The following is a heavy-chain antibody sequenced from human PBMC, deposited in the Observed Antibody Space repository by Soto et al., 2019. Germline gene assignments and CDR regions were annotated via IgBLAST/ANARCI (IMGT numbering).Heavy chain of an antibody. CDR3: ARAGAGHFDS. CDR1: GYTFTTYN. V-gene: IGHV1-46*01. Sequence: QVQLVQSGAEVRKPGASVKVSCKASGYTFTTYNMHWVRQAPGQGLEWMGVVNPSVGSTSYAQKFQGRVTMTRDTSPSTVYMELSSLRSEDTAVYYCARAGAGHFDSWGQGTLVTVSS. J-gene: IGHJ4*02. D-gene: IGHD3-10*01. CDR2: VNPSVGST.